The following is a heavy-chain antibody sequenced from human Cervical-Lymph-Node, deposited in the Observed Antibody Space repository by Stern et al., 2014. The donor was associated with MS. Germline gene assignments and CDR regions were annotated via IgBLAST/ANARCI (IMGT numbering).Heavy chain of an antibody. V-gene: IGHV1-69*01. J-gene: IGHJ6*02. CDR3: ATGAHGMDV. CDR2: IIPIFDAP. Sequence: QVQLGQSGAEVKKVGSSVKVSCKASGGTLSSHAISWVRQAPGQGLEWMGGIIPIFDAPNYAQKFQGRVRITSDESTNTAHMELSSLRSEDTAVYYCATGAHGMDVWGQGTAVTVSS. D-gene: IGHD3-10*01. CDR1: GGTLSSHA.